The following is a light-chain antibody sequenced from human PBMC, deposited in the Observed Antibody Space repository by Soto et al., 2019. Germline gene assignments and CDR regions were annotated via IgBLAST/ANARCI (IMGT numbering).Light chain of an antibody. V-gene: IGKV1-39*01. CDR2: DGS. J-gene: IGKJ1*01. CDR3: QQSYGTPPT. Sequence: DIQMTQSPPSLSASVGDRVTINCRASQQFTSYVNWYQQKDGKAPKLLISDGSTLQTGVPPRFSGTGSGTDLTLTVNGLQPEDFATYYCQQSYGTPPTFGQGTTVEVK. CDR1: QQFTSY.